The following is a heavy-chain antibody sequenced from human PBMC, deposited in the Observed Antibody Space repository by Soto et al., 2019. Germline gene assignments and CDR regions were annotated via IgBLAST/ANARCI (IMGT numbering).Heavy chain of an antibody. Sequence: QVQLVESGGDLVKPGGSLRLSCAASGFSFRDYYMSWIRQTPGKGLELLSYISSSGVTMYYADSVKGRFTISTDNAKNSLYLEMNSLRSDDTAVYYCSREEERDGWYIGSHYWGQRTLVTVSS. CDR1: GFSFRDYY. CDR2: ISSSGVTM. CDR3: SREEERDGWYIGSHY. D-gene: IGHD6-19*01. V-gene: IGHV3-11*01. J-gene: IGHJ4*02.